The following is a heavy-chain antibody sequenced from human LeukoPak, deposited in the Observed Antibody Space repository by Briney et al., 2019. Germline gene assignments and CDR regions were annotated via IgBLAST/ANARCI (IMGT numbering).Heavy chain of an antibody. CDR2: IGTAGDT. V-gene: IGHV3-13*01. CDR3: ARGLPSVVVTALGAFDI. J-gene: IGHJ3*02. Sequence: GGSLRLSCAASGFTFSSYDMHWVRHATGKGLEWVSAIGTAGDTYYPGSVKGRFTISRENAKNSLYLQMNSLRAGDTAVYYCARGLPSVVVTALGAFDIWGQGTMVTVSS. CDR1: GFTFSSYD. D-gene: IGHD2-21*02.